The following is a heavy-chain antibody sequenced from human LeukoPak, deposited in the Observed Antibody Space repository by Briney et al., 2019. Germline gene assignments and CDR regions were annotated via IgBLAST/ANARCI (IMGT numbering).Heavy chain of an antibody. CDR3: ARSPGYCSGGSCRVSGMDV. J-gene: IGHJ6*02. D-gene: IGHD2-15*01. V-gene: IGHV4-59*08. Sequence: PSETLSLTCTASGGSISSYYGSWIRQPPGKGLEWIGYIYYSGSTNYNPSLKSRVTISVDTSKNQFSLKLSSVTAADTAVYYRARSPGYCSGGSCRVSGMDVWGQGTTVTVSS. CDR1: GGSISSYY. CDR2: IYYSGST.